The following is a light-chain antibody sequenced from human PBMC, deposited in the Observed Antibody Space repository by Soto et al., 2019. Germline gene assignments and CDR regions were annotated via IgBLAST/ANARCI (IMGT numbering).Light chain of an antibody. Sequence: EIVLTQSPATLSLSPGERGTLSCRASQSVSSSLAWYQQKPGQAPRLLIYDASNRATGIPARFSGSGSGTDFTLTISSLEPEDFAVYYCQPRSNWPRTFGQGTKVEIK. CDR1: QSVSSS. CDR3: QPRSNWPRT. CDR2: DAS. V-gene: IGKV3-11*01. J-gene: IGKJ1*01.